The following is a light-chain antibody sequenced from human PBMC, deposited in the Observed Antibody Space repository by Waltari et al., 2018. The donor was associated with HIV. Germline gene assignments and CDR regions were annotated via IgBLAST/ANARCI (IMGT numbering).Light chain of an antibody. CDR1: QSVTISY. Sequence: ELVLTQSPGTLSFSPGERATLSCRASQSVTISYLAWDQQKPGQSPRLLIYGASSRATGIPDRVSGSGSGTDFTLTISRLEPEDFAVYYCQQYGRSPWTFGQGTKVEIK. CDR2: GAS. V-gene: IGKV3-20*01. CDR3: QQYGRSPWT. J-gene: IGKJ1*01.